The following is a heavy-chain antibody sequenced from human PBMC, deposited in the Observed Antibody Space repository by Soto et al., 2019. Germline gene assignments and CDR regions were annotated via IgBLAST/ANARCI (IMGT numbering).Heavy chain of an antibody. V-gene: IGHV3-30-3*01. D-gene: IGHD4-17*01. CDR1: GFTFSSYA. CDR2: ISYDGSNK. J-gene: IGHJ4*02. Sequence: QVQLVESGGGVVQPGRSLRLSCAASGFTFSSYAMHWVRQAPGKGLEWVAVISYDGSNKYYADSVKGRFTISRDNSKNTLYLQINSLRAEDTAVYYCARDYGDQNYFDYWGQGTLVTVSS. CDR3: ARDYGDQNYFDY.